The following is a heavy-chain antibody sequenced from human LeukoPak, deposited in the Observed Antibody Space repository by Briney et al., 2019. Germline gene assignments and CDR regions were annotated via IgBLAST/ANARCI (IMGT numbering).Heavy chain of an antibody. J-gene: IGHJ4*02. CDR1: GFTLSSYA. CDR2: ISGSGGNT. CDR3: AKDPERWLQLRLGFSD. Sequence: GGSLRLSCAASGFTLSSYAMSWVRQAPGKGLEWDSGISGSGGNTYYADSVKGRFTISRDNSKNTLYLQMNSLRAEDTAVYYCAKDPERWLQLRLGFSDWGQGTLVTVSS. D-gene: IGHD5-24*01. V-gene: IGHV3-23*01.